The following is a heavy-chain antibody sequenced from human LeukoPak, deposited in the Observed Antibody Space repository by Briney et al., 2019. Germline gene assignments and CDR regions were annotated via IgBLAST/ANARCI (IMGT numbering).Heavy chain of an antibody. J-gene: IGHJ3*02. CDR3: ARDKRITYYYDSSTDDAFDI. CDR2: IISIFGTA. V-gene: IGHV1-69*06. D-gene: IGHD3-22*01. CDR1: GGTFSSYA. Sequence: ASVKVSCKASGGTFSSYAISWVRQAPGQGLEWMGGIISIFGTANYAQKFQGRVTITADKSTSTAYMELSSLRAEDTALYHCARDKRITYYYDSSTDDAFDIWGQGTMVTVSS.